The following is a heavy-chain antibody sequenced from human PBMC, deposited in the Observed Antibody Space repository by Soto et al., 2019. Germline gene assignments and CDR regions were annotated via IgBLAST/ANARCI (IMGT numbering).Heavy chain of an antibody. CDR3: ARSQTTVTSYDY. Sequence: PSETLSLTCAVSGGSISSGGYSWSWIRQPPGKGLEWIGYIYHSGSTYYNPSLKSRVTISVDRSKNQFSLKLSSVTAADTAVYYCARSQTTVTSYDYRGQATLVTVSS. J-gene: IGHJ4*02. CDR1: GGSISSGGYS. CDR2: IYHSGST. D-gene: IGHD4-17*01. V-gene: IGHV4-30-2*01.